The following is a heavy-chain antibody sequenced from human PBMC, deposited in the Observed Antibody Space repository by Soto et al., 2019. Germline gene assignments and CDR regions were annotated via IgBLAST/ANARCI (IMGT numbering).Heavy chain of an antibody. CDR3: ACSGGSCYSHGFFDY. CDR1: GGTFSSYT. V-gene: IGHV1-69*02. J-gene: IGHJ4*02. CDR2: IIPILGIA. D-gene: IGHD2-15*01. Sequence: SVKVSCKASGGTFSSYTISWVRHAPGQGLEWMGRIIPILGIANYAQKFQGRVTITADKSTSTAYMELSSLRSEDTAVYYCACSGGSCYSHGFFDYWGQGTLVTVSS.